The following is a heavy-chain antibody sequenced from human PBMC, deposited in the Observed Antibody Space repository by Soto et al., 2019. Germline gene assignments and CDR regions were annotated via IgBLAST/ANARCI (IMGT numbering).Heavy chain of an antibody. J-gene: IGHJ6*02. V-gene: IGHV4-4*07. CDR3: AKDGEACGGDCFSGMDV. CDR2: IYTSASI. Sequence: SETLSLTCSVSGADINTYSWTWIRQPAGKGLEWIGRIYTSASINYNPSLKGRVTLSVDTSTNQVSLRLASVTAEDTAVYYCAKDGEACGGDCFSGMDVWGQGTTVTVSS. CDR1: GADINTYS. D-gene: IGHD2-21*02.